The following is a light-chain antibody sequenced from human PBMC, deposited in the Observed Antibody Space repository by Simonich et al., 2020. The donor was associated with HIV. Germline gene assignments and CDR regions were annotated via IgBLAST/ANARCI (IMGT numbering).Light chain of an antibody. J-gene: IGLJ3*02. CDR3: YSAADNNLGV. CDR1: VLAKKY. Sequence: SYELTQPSSVSVSPGQTARITCSGDVLAKKYVRWFQQKPGQAPGLVIYKDSERPSGIPERFSGSSSGTTVTLTISGAQDEDEADYYCYSAADNNLGVFGGGTKLTVL. V-gene: IGLV3-27*01. CDR2: KDS.